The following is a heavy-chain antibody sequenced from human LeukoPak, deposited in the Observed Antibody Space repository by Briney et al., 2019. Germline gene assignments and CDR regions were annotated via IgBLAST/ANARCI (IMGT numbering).Heavy chain of an antibody. CDR1: GFTFSSYA. CDR2: ISGSGGST. V-gene: IGHV3-23*01. D-gene: IGHD6-19*01. J-gene: IGHJ4*02. CDR3: AKRVAVAGTGFDY. Sequence: GGSLRLSCAASGFTFSSYAMSWVRQAPGKGLEWVSTISGSGGSTYYADSVKGRFTISRDSSKNTLYLQMNSLRAEDTAVYYCAKRVAVAGTGFDYWGQGTLVTVSS.